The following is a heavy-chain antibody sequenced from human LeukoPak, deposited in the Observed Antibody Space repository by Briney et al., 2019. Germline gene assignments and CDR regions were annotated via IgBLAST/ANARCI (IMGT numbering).Heavy chain of an antibody. Sequence: ASVKVSCKASGGTFSSYAISWVRQAPGQGLEWMGRIIPILGIANYAQKSQGRVTITADKSTSTAYMELSSLRSEDTAVYYCARQWRGYSGYAAFDIWGQGTMVTVSS. CDR2: IIPILGIA. V-gene: IGHV1-69*04. D-gene: IGHD5-12*01. J-gene: IGHJ3*02. CDR1: GGTFSSYA. CDR3: ARQWRGYSGYAAFDI.